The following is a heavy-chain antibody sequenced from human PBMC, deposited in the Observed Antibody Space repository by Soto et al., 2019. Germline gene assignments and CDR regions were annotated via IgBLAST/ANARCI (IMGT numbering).Heavy chain of an antibody. CDR2: ISGSGGST. D-gene: IGHD3-3*01. J-gene: IGHJ5*02. V-gene: IGHV3-23*01. Sequence: EVQLLESGGRLLQPGGSLRLSCAASGFTFSSYAMSWVRQAPGKGLEWVSTISGSGGSTYYADSVKGRFIISRDNSKSPLYLQMSSLGAEDPGVYYCATGTFNFGPLGQGTLVTVSS. CDR3: ATGTFNFGP. CDR1: GFTFSSYA.